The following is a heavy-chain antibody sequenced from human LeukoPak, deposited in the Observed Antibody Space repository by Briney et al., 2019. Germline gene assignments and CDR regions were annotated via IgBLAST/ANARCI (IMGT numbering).Heavy chain of an antibody. CDR1: GFTFTNYE. D-gene: IGHD4-11*01. J-gene: IGHJ4*02. V-gene: IGHV3-48*03. CDR2: ISSSGSTI. CDR3: ARETLYSDYEGNYIDY. Sequence: TGGSLRLSCAASGFTFTNYEMILVRQAPGKGLELISYISSSGSTIYYADSVKGRFTMSRDNAKDSVHLQMNSLRAEDTAVYYCARETLYSDYEGNYIDYWGQGTLVTVSS.